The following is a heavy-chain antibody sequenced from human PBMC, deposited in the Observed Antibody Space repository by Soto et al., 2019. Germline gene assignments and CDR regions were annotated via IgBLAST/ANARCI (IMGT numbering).Heavy chain of an antibody. CDR2: VFPGGPT. J-gene: IGHJ4*02. V-gene: IGHV4-4*07. D-gene: IGHD3-10*01. CDR1: GDPITSYF. Sequence: PSETLSLTCTVSGDPITSYFWTWLRQPAGKGLEWIGHVFPGGPTSHNSSLKSRVSMSIDTSKNHFSLTLTSVIAADTAVYYCARTLSGFTYGSRQFYFDYWGQGTMVTVSS. CDR3: ARTLSGFTYGSRQFYFDY.